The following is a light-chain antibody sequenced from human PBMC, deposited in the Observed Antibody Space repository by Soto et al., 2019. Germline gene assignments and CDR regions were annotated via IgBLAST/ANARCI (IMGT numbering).Light chain of an antibody. CDR3: SSYTSSSTPHYV. Sequence: QSALAQPASVSGSPGQSITISCTGTSSDVGGYNYVSWYQQHPGKAPKLMIYEVSNRPSEVSNRFSGSKSGNTASLTISGLQAEDEADYYCSSYTSSSTPHYVFGTGTKVTVL. CDR1: SSDVGGYNY. J-gene: IGLJ1*01. V-gene: IGLV2-14*01. CDR2: EVS.